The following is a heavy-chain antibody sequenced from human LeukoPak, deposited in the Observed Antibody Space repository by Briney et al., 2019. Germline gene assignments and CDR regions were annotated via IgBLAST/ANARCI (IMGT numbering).Heavy chain of an antibody. D-gene: IGHD5-18*01. V-gene: IGHV4-59*01. CDR3: ARDWRYSYGPDYYYYGMDV. J-gene: IGHJ6*02. CDR2: IYYSGST. CDR1: GGSISSYY. Sequence: PSETLSLTCTVSGGSISSYYWSWIRQPPGKGLEWIGYIYYSGSTNYNPSLKSRVTISVDTSKNQFSLKLSSVTAADTAVYYCARDWRYSYGPDYYYYGMDVWGQGTTVTVSS.